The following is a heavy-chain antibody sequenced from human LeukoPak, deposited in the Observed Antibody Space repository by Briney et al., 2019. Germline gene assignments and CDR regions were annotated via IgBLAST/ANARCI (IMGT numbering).Heavy chain of an antibody. J-gene: IGHJ6*03. CDR1: GGSISNNDYY. V-gene: IGHV4-39*07. Sequence: SETLSLTCTVSGGSISNNDYYWDWIRQSPRKGLEWIGSVYYSGSTYYNPSLKSRVTISVDTSKNQFSLKLSSVTAADTAVYYCARVARYYYYYMDVWGKGTTVTISS. CDR3: ARVARYYYYYMDV. CDR2: VYYSGST.